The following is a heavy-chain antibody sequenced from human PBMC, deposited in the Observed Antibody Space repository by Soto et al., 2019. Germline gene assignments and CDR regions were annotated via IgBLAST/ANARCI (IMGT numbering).Heavy chain of an antibody. CDR1: GYTFTSYH. D-gene: IGHD5-12*01. J-gene: IGHJ4*02. Sequence: GASVKVSCKASGYTFTSYHMHWVRQAPGQGLEWMGIINPSGGITTYAQKFQGRVTMTGDTSTSTVYMELSSLRSEDTAMYFCARDRGDGYNLMAIFDYWGQGTLVTVSS. CDR2: INPSGGIT. V-gene: IGHV1-46*01. CDR3: ARDRGDGYNLMAIFDY.